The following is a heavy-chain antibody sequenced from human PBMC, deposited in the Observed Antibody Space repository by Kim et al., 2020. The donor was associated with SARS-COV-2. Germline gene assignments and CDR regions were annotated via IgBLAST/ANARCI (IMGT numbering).Heavy chain of an antibody. Sequence: SETLSLTCTVSGGSISSYYWSWIRQPPGKGLEWIGYIYYSGSTNYNPSLKSRVTISVDTSKNQFSLKLSSVTAADTAVYYCARGAMYYYDSSGYQNWFDPWGQGTLVTVSS. V-gene: IGHV4-59*01. CDR1: GGSISSYY. CDR3: ARGAMYYYDSSGYQNWFDP. CDR2: IYYSGST. J-gene: IGHJ5*02. D-gene: IGHD3-22*01.